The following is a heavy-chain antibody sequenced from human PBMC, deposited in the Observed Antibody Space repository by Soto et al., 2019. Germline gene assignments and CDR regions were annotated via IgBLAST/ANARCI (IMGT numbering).Heavy chain of an antibody. CDR2: IRNDGSA. CDR1: GFSVTSFY. D-gene: IGHD4-17*01. J-gene: IGHJ4*02. CDR3: ARGGAYGDYRSDY. V-gene: IGHV3-53*01. Sequence: GSLRLSCAASGFSVTSFYMTWVRQAPGRGLEWVSLIRNDGSASYADSVKGRFTISRDNSKNTLYLQMDSLRAEDTAVYYCARGGAYGDYRSDYWGQGTLVTVSS.